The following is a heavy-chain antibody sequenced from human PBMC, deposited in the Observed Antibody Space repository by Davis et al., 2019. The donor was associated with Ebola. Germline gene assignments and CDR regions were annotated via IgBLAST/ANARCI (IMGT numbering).Heavy chain of an antibody. J-gene: IGHJ6*02. CDR2: IIPIFGTA. Sequence: SVKVSCKASGGTFSSYAIIWVRQAPGQGLEWMGGIIPIFGTANYAQKFQGRVTITADKSTSTAYMELSSLRSEDTAVYYCARGAMRLLWYYGMDVWGQGTTVTVSS. V-gene: IGHV1-69*06. CDR1: GGTFSSYA. D-gene: IGHD3-10*01. CDR3: ARGAMRLLWYYGMDV.